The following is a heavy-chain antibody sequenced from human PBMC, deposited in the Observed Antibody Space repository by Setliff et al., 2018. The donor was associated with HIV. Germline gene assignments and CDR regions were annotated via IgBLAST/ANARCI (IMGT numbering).Heavy chain of an antibody. J-gene: IGHJ6*02. Sequence: WASVKVSCKASGGTFNNYAISWVRQAPGQGLEWVGGIIPLFGTTNYAQKFQGRVTITADESTNTAHMELNSLRSMDTAMYYCATSINSFDWSTGHYQYTMDVWGQGTTVTVSS. V-gene: IGHV1-69*13. CDR3: ATSINSFDWSTGHYQYTMDV. D-gene: IGHD2-8*02. CDR1: GGTFNNYA. CDR2: IIPLFGTT.